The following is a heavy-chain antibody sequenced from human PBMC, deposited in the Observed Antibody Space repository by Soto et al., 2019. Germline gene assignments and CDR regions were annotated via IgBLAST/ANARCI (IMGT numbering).Heavy chain of an antibody. CDR3: ASFILVVPAAPSALIHDYGMDV. CDR1: GFTFSSYG. Sequence: PGGSLRLSCAASGFTFSSYGMHWVRQAPGKGLEWVAVIWYDGSNKYYADSVKGRFTISRDNSKNTLYLQMNSLRAEDTAVYYCASFILVVPAAPSALIHDYGMDVWGQGTTVTVSS. J-gene: IGHJ6*02. CDR2: IWYDGSNK. V-gene: IGHV3-33*01. D-gene: IGHD2-2*01.